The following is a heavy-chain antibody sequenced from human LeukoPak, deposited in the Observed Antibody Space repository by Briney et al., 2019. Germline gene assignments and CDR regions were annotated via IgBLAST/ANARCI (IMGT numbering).Heavy chain of an antibody. J-gene: IGHJ5*02. CDR1: GGTFSSYA. V-gene: IGHV1-69*13. D-gene: IGHD2-2*01. CDR3: AREEYQLLRFDP. Sequence: SAKVSCKASGGTFSSYAISWVRQAPGQGLEWMGGIIPIFGTANYAQKFQGRVTITADESTSTAYMELSSLRSEDTAVYYCAREEYQLLRFDPWGQGTLVTVSS. CDR2: IIPIFGTA.